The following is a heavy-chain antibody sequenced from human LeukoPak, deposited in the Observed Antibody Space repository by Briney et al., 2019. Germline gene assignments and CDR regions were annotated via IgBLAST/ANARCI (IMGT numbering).Heavy chain of an antibody. CDR2: IYPGDSDT. CDR1: YX. CDR3: ARQQLVQGDAFDI. D-gene: IGHD6-13*01. V-gene: IGHV5-51*01. J-gene: IGHJ3*02. Sequence: YXXGWVRQMPGKGLEWMGIIYPGDSDTRYSPSFQGQVTISTDKSISTAYLQWSSLKASDTAMYYCARQQLVQGDAFDIWGQGTMVTVSS.